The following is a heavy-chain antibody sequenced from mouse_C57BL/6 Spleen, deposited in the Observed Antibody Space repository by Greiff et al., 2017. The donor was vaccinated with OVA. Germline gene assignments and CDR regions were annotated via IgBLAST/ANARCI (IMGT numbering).Heavy chain of an antibody. Sequence: EVQLVESGGGLVKPGGSLKLSCAASGFTFSDYGMHWVRQAPEKGLEWVAYISSGSSNIKYADTVKGRFTISRDNAKNTLFLQMTSLMSEDTAMYYCARRTVYAIDYWGQGTSVTVSS. J-gene: IGHJ4*01. V-gene: IGHV5-17*01. CDR3: ARRTVYAIDY. CDR1: GFTFSDYG. CDR2: ISSGSSNI.